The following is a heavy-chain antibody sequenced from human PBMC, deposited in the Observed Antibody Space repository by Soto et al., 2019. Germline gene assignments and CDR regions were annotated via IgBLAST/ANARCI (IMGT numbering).Heavy chain of an antibody. D-gene: IGHD2-21*02. Sequence: EAQLVESGGGSVLPGGSLRLSCAASGFTFRGYEMNWVRQAPGKGLEWVSYISTSGTTVYYTDSVKGRFAISRDNAKASLFLQMSRLRVEDTAVYYCVRDRGGHDQGDFTPIWGQGALVTVTS. CDR2: ISTSGTTV. V-gene: IGHV3-48*03. J-gene: IGHJ4*02. CDR3: VRDRGGHDQGDFTPI. CDR1: GFTFRGYE.